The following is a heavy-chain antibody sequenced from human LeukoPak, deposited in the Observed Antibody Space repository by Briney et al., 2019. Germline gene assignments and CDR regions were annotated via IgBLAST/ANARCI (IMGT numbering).Heavy chain of an antibody. D-gene: IGHD1-14*01. Sequence: PSETLSLTCIVSAGSVSNGDYYWSWLRQPPGKALEWIGYVYYTGSTYYNPSFEGRVTISVDTSRNQFSVKLSSVTAADTAVYYCARDNHGMDVWGQGTTVTVSS. CDR1: AGSVSNGDYY. J-gene: IGHJ6*02. CDR2: VYYTGST. V-gene: IGHV4-61*08. CDR3: ARDNHGMDV.